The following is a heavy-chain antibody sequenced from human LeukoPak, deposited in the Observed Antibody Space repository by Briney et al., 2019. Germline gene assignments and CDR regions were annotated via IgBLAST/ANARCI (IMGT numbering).Heavy chain of an antibody. CDR1: GYTFTSYY. CDR3: ARDPGSIVGATIQDYYYGMDV. D-gene: IGHD1-26*01. V-gene: IGHV1-46*01. J-gene: IGHJ6*02. Sequence: GASVKVSCKASGYTFTSYYMHWVRQAPGQGLEWMGIINPSGGSTSYAQKFQGRVTMTRDTPTSTVYMELSSLRSEDTAVYYCARDPGSIVGATIQDYYYGMDVWGQGTTVTVSS. CDR2: INPSGGST.